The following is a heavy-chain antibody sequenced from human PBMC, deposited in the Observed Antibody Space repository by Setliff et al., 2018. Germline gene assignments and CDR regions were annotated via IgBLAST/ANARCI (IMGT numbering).Heavy chain of an antibody. D-gene: IGHD2-2*01. Sequence: SETLSLTCAVSGVSVNSLTWWSWVRQTPGKGLEWIGFIYHDGNPQFNPSVNYNPSLKSRVTMSIDKSKNQFSLNLRSVTAADTAVYNCTRGGERYHTANWGQGTLVTVSS. CDR1: GVSVNSLTW. CDR2: IYHDGNP. J-gene: IGHJ4*02. CDR3: TRGGERYHTAN. V-gene: IGHV4-28*03.